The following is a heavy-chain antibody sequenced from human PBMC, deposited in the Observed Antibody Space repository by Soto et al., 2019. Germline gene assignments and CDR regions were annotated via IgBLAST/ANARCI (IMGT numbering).Heavy chain of an antibody. CDR2: ISAYNGNT. V-gene: IGHV1-18*01. CDR3: ARSWRTGTTPSGY. D-gene: IGHD1-7*01. Sequence: ASVKVSCKASGYTFTIYGISCVLQAPGQGLEWMGWISAYNGNTNYAQKLQGRVTMTTDTSTSTAYMELRSLRSDDTAVYYCARSWRTGTTPSGYWGQGTLVTVSS. CDR1: GYTFTIYG. J-gene: IGHJ4*02.